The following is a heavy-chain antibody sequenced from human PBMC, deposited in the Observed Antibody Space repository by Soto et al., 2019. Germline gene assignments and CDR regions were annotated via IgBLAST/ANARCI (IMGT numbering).Heavy chain of an antibody. Sequence: SETLSLTCAVSGYSISSGYYWGWIRQPPGKGLEWIGSIYHSGSTYYNPSLKSRVTISVDTSKNQFSLKLSSVTAADTAVYYCASMYYDSSGYPTYAFDYWGQGTLVTAPQ. CDR3: ASMYYDSSGYPTYAFDY. CDR2: IYHSGST. CDR1: GYSISSGYY. V-gene: IGHV4-38-2*01. J-gene: IGHJ4*02. D-gene: IGHD3-22*01.